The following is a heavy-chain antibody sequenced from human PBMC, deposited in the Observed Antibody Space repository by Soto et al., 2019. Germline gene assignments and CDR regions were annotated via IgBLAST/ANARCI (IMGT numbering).Heavy chain of an antibody. J-gene: IGHJ5*02. V-gene: IGHV4-31*01. CDR2: IYYSWRK. Sequence: QVQLQESGPGLVQPSQTLSLTCTVSGGSISSVGYYWSWIRQHPGKGLEWIGYIYYSWRKYYNPSLKSQVTRPVDTSKNQFALKLSSVTAAATAVYYCASSIDPWGQGTMVTVSS. CDR1: GGSISSVGYY. CDR3: ASSIDP.